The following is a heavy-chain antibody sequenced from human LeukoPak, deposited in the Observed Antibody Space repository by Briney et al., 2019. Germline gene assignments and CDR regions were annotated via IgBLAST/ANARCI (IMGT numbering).Heavy chain of an antibody. CDR3: ARGSTMGNYYYYGMDV. D-gene: IGHD2-2*01. CDR2: ISSSSSYI. J-gene: IGHJ6*02. CDR1: GFTFSSYS. V-gene: IGHV3-21*01. Sequence: GGSLRLSCAASGFTFSSYSMNWVRQAPGKGLEWVSSISSSSSYIYYADSVKGRFTISRDNAKNSLYLQMNSLRAEDTAVYYCARGSTMGNYYYYGMDVWGQGTTVTVSS.